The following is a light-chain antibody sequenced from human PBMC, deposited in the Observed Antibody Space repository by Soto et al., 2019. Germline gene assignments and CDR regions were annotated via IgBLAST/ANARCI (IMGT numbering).Light chain of an antibody. CDR3: GTWDSSLSAFYV. J-gene: IGLJ1*01. Sequence: QSALTQPPSVSAAPGQKVTISCSGSSSNIGNNYVSWYQQLPGTAPKLLIYDNNKRPSGIPDRFSGSKSGTSATLGITGLQTGDEDDYYCGTWDSSLSAFYVFGNGTKVT. V-gene: IGLV1-51*01. CDR1: SSNIGNNY. CDR2: DNN.